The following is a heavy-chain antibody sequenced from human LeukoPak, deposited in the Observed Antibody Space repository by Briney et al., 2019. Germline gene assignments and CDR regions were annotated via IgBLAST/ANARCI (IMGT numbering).Heavy chain of an antibody. CDR1: GYTFTGYY. CDR2: INPNSGAT. J-gene: IGHJ4*02. CDR3: ARAIAAAGTGDY. D-gene: IGHD6-13*01. V-gene: IGHV1-2*02. Sequence: GASVKVSCKASGYTFTGYYMHWVRQAPGQGLEWMGWINPNSGATNYAQKFQGRVTMTRDTSISTAYMELSRLRSDDTAVYYCARAIAAAGTGDYWGQGTLVTVSS.